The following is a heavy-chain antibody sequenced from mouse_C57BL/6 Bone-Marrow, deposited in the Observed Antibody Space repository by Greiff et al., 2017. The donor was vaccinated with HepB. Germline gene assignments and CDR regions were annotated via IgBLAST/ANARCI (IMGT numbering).Heavy chain of an antibody. V-gene: IGHV1-76*01. CDR2: IYPGSGNT. CDR3: ARDGYYPYFDV. J-gene: IGHJ1*03. D-gene: IGHD2-3*01. CDR1: GYTFTDYY. Sequence: VQLQQSGAELVRPGASVKLSCKASGYTFTDYYINWVKQRPGQGLEWIARIYPGSGNTYYNEKFKGKATMTAEKTSNTVYMQLSILTSEDSAVYFCARDGYYPYFDVWGTGTTVTVSS.